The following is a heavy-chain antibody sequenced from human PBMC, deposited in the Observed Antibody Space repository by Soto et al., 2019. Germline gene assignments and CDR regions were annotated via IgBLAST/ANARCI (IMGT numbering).Heavy chain of an antibody. J-gene: IGHJ4*02. CDR2: ISGSGGST. D-gene: IGHD3-10*01. Sequence: SGGSLRLSCAASGFTFSSYAMSWVRQAPGKGLEWVSAISGSGGSTYYADSVKGRFTISRDNSKNTLYLQMNSLRAEDTAVYYCAKASLAPWFGEPDTTDYWGQGTLVTVSS. V-gene: IGHV3-23*01. CDR3: AKASLAPWFGEPDTTDY. CDR1: GFTFSSYA.